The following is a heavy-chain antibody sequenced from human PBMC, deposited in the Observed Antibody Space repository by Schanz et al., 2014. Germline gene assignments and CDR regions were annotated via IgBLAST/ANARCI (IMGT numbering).Heavy chain of an antibody. D-gene: IGHD2-2*01. CDR1: GFTFSDYY. Sequence: QVQLVDSGGGLVKPGGSLRLSCAASGFTFSDYYMTWIRQAPGKGLEWVSAINGNGGITYYADPVKGRFTISRDNAKNSLFLQMNSLSAEDTAVYYCAKVAPAATYLDSWGLGTLVTVSA. CDR3: AKVAPAATYLDS. J-gene: IGHJ4*02. V-gene: IGHV3-11*01. CDR2: INGNGGIT.